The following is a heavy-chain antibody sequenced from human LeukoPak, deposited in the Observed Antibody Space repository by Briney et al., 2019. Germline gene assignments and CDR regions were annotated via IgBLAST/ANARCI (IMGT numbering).Heavy chain of an antibody. J-gene: IGHJ4*02. V-gene: IGHV3-7*03. CDR1: GLNFGNYW. Sequence: GGSLRLSCVASGLNFGNYWMDWVRQAPGKGLEWVGHINQDGSAKNYVDSVKGRFTISRDNAEKSLYLHMNSLRAEDTAIYYCARDFESWGQRTLVTVSS. CDR2: INQDGSAK. CDR3: ARDFES.